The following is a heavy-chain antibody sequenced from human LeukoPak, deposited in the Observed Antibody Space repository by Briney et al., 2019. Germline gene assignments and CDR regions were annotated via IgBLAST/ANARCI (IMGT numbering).Heavy chain of an antibody. Sequence: GRSLRLSCAASGFTFSSYAMHWVRQAPGKGLEWVANIKQDGSEKYYMDSVKGRFTISRDNAKNSLYLQMNSLRAEDTAVYYCARDGGQSDIVVVPAALYYFDYWGQGTLVTVSS. CDR1: GFTFSSYA. CDR3: ARDGGQSDIVVVPAALYYFDY. D-gene: IGHD2-2*01. J-gene: IGHJ4*02. CDR2: IKQDGSEK. V-gene: IGHV3-7*01.